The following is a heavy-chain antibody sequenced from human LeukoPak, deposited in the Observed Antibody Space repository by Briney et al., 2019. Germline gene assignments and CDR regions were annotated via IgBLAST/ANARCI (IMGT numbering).Heavy chain of an antibody. CDR3: ARQVYDFWSGYNWFDP. V-gene: IGHV4-39*01. CDR2: IYYSGST. J-gene: IGHJ5*02. Sequence: SETLSLTCTVSGGSISSSSYYWGWIRQPPGKGLEWIGSIYYSGSTYYNPSLKSRVTISVDTTKNQFSLKLSSVTAADTAVYYCARQVYDFWSGYNWFDPWGQGTLVTVSS. CDR1: GGSISSSSYY. D-gene: IGHD3-3*01.